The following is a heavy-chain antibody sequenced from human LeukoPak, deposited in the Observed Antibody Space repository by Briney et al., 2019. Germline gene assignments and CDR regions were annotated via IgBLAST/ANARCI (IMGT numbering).Heavy chain of an antibody. V-gene: IGHV3-23*01. Sequence: GGSLRLSCAASGFTFSSYAMSWVRQAPGKGLEWVSGISGSGGTTYYADSVKGRFTISRDNSKNTLYLQMNSLRAEDTAVYYCAKEENYYGSGSSRDYWGQGTLVTVSS. D-gene: IGHD3-10*01. CDR1: GFTFSSYA. CDR3: AKEENYYGSGSSRDY. J-gene: IGHJ4*02. CDR2: ISGSGGTT.